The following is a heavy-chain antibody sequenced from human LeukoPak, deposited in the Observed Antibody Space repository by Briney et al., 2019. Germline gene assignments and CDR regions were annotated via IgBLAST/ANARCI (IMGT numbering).Heavy chain of an antibody. CDR3: ALGLGYCNNGVCTGDAFDI. CDR2: IIPIFGTA. CDR1: GGTFSSYA. Sequence: SVKVSCKASGGTFSSYAISWVRQAPGQGLEWMGGIIPIFGTANYAQKFQGRVTINAEESTSTAYMELSSLRYEDTAVYYCALGLGYCNNGVCTGDAFDIWGQGTMVTVSS. V-gene: IGHV1-69*01. D-gene: IGHD2-8*01. J-gene: IGHJ3*02.